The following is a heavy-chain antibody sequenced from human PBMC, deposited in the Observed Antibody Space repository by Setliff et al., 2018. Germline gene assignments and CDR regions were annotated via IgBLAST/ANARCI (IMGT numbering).Heavy chain of an antibody. CDR3: ATLTGDRGVDY. CDR2: INHSGST. V-gene: IGHV4-34*01. Sequence: SETLSLTCAVYGGSFSGYYWSWIRQPPGKGLEWIGEINHSGSTYYNPSLKSRVTISIDKSRNQFSLNLNSVTAADTAVYYCATLTGDRGVDYWGQGRLVTVSS. J-gene: IGHJ4*02. CDR1: GGSFSGYY. D-gene: IGHD7-27*01.